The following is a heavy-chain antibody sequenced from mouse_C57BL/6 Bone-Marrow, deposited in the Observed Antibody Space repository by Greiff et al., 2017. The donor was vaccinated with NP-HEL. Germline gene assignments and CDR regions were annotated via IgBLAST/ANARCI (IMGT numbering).Heavy chain of an antibody. Sequence: EVKLVESGGDLVKPGGSLKLSCAASGFTFRSYGMSWVRQTPDKRLEWVATISSGGSYTYYPDSVKGRFTLSRDNAKNTLYLQMSSLKSEDTAMYYCASPYDYDVAWFAYWGQGTLVTVSA. D-gene: IGHD2-4*01. V-gene: IGHV5-6*01. J-gene: IGHJ3*01. CDR1: GFTFRSYG. CDR3: ASPYDYDVAWFAY. CDR2: ISSGGSYT.